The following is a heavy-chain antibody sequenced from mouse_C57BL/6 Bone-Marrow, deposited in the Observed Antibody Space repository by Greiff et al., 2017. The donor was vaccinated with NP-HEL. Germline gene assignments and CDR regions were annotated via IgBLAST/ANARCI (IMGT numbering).Heavy chain of an antibody. CDR2: IHPNSGST. CDR3: VFGYFSYWYFDV. J-gene: IGHJ1*03. V-gene: IGHV1-64*01. CDR1: GYTFTSYW. D-gene: IGHD2-3*01. Sequence: VQLQQPGAELVKPGASVKLSCKASGYTFTSYWMHWVKHRPGQGLEWIGMIHPNSGSTNYNEKFKSKATLTVDKSSSTAYMQLSSLTSEDSAVYYCVFGYFSYWYFDVWGTGTTVTVSS.